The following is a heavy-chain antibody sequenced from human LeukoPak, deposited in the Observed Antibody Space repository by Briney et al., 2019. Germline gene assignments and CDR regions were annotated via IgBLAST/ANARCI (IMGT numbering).Heavy chain of an antibody. V-gene: IGHV3-48*01. J-gene: IGHJ3*02. D-gene: IGHD1-20*01. CDR2: ISSSSSTI. CDR3: ARDWSNWPGSAFYI. Sequence: GGSLRLSCAASGFTFSSYSMNWVRQAPGKGLEWVSYISSSSSTIYYADCVKGRFTISRDNAKNSLYLQMNSLRAEDTAVYYCARDWSNWPGSAFYIWGQGTMVTVSS. CDR1: GFTFSSYS.